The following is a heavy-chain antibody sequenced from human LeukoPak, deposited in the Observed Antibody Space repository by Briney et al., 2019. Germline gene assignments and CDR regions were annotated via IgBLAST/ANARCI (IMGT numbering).Heavy chain of an antibody. J-gene: IGHJ6*02. CDR1: GYTFTSYG. Sequence: SVKVSCKASGYTFTSYGISWVRQAPGQGLEWMGGIIPIFGTANYAQKFQGRVTITADESTSTAYMELSSLRSEDTAVYYCATRGRDGYNWSDYYYYYGMDVWGQGTTVTVSS. CDR2: IIPIFGTA. V-gene: IGHV1-69*13. D-gene: IGHD5-24*01. CDR3: ATRGRDGYNWSDYYYYYGMDV.